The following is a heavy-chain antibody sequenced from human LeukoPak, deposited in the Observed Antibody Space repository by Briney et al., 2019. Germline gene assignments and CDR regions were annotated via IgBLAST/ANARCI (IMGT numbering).Heavy chain of an antibody. D-gene: IGHD4-17*01. V-gene: IGHV4-34*01. J-gene: IGHJ4*02. Sequence: SETLSLTFAVYGGSFSGYYWSWIRQPPGKGLEWIGEINHSGSTYYNPSLKSRVTISVDTSKNQFSLKLSSVTAADTAVYYCARDSIAVTTNYWGQGTLVTVSS. CDR3: ARDSIAVTTNY. CDR2: INHSGST. CDR1: GGSFSGYY.